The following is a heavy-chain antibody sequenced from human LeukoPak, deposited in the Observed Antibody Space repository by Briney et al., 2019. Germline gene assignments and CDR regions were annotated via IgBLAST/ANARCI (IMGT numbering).Heavy chain of an antibody. J-gene: IGHJ5*02. CDR2: ISSSSSTI. CDR3: ASIVVAIT. D-gene: IGHD2-15*01. Sequence: GGSLRLSCAAPGFTFSSYSMNWVRQAPGKGLEWVSYISSSSSTIYYADSVKGRFTISRDNAKNSLYLQMNSLRAEDTAVYYCASIVVAITWGQGTLVTVSS. CDR1: GFTFSSYS. V-gene: IGHV3-48*01.